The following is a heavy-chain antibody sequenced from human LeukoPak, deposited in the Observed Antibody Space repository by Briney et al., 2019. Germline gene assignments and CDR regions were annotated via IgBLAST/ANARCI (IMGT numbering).Heavy chain of an antibody. CDR3: AKDLGGYRNNYFDY. D-gene: IGHD3-16*01. CDR1: GFTFNSYA. Sequence: GGSLRLSCAASGFTFNSYAMSWVRQAPEKGLEWVATISGSGGGTYYADSVKGRFTISRDDSKNTLYLQMNSLRAEDTAVYYCAKDLGGYRNNYFDYWGQGTLVTVSS. J-gene: IGHJ4*02. CDR2: ISGSGGGT. V-gene: IGHV3-23*01.